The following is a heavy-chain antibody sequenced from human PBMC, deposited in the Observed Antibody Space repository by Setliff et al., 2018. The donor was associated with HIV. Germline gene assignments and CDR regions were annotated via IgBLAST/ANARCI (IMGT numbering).Heavy chain of an antibody. J-gene: IGHJ4*02. D-gene: IGHD2-8*02. Sequence: SGGSLRLSCAASGFTFSSYWMHWVRQAPGKGLVWVSRINSDGSSTSYADSVKGRFTISRDNAKNTLYLQMNRLRAEDTAVYYCARDSSDYYSGVCYRYFDYWGQGTLVTVSS. V-gene: IGHV3-74*01. CDR1: GFTFSSYW. CDR3: ARDSSDYYSGVCYRYFDY. CDR2: INSDGSST.